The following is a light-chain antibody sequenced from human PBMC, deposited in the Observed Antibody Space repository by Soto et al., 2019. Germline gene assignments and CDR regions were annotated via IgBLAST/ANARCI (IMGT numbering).Light chain of an antibody. Sequence: DIQMTQSPSTLSGSVGDRVTSTCRACQTISSWLAWYQQKPGKAPKLLIYKASTLKSGVPSRFSGSGSGTEFTLTISSLQPDDFATYYCQHYNSYSEAFGQGTKVELK. V-gene: IGKV1-5*03. CDR3: QHYNSYSEA. CDR1: QTISSW. J-gene: IGKJ1*01. CDR2: KAS.